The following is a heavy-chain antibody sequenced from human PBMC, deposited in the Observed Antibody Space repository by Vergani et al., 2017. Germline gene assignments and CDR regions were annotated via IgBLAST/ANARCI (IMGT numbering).Heavy chain of an antibody. J-gene: IGHJ6*02. D-gene: IGHD2-21*01. CDR2: ITSKTDGGTT. CDR3: TTDPRYCGDGSCYWLRDHHYYGMDV. CDR1: GFTFSNAW. V-gene: IGHV3-15*01. Sequence: EVQLVESGGGLVKPGGSLRLSCAASGFTFSNAWMSWVRQAPGKGLEWVGRITSKTDGGTTDYAAPVKGRFTISRDDSKNTLFLQMNGLKTEDIGVYYCTTDPRYCGDGSCYWLRDHHYYGMDVWGQGTTVTVSS.